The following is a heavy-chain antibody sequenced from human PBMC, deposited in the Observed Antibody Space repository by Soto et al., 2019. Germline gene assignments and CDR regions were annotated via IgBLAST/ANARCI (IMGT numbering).Heavy chain of an antibody. CDR2: IYPGDSDT. V-gene: IGHV5-51*01. J-gene: IGHJ4*02. CDR1: GYSFTTYW. D-gene: IGHD6-19*01. Sequence: GESLKISCKGSGYSFTTYWIGWVRQMPGKGLEWMGIIYPGDSDTRYSPSFQGQVTISADKSISTAYLQWSSLKASDTAMYYCARHPKYISGYRYFDYWGQGTPVTVSS. CDR3: ARHPKYISGYRYFDY.